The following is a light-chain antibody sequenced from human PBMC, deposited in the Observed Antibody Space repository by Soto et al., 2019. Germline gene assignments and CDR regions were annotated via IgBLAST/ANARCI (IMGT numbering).Light chain of an antibody. CDR3: QQYNNWPPAIT. Sequence: EIVMTQSPATLSVSPGERATLSCRASQSVSSNLAWYQQKPGQAPRLLIYGASTRATGIPARFSGSGSGTEFTLTISSLHSEDFAVYYCQQYNNWPPAITFGQGTRLEIK. J-gene: IGKJ5*01. V-gene: IGKV3-15*01. CDR1: QSVSSN. CDR2: GAS.